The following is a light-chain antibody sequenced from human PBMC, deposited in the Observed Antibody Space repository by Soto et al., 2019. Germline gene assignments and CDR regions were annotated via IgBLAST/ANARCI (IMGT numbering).Light chain of an antibody. CDR2: AAS. V-gene: IGKV1-39*01. CDR1: QSIGSW. CDR3: QQSYTTPLT. J-gene: IGKJ4*01. Sequence: DIQMTQSPSTLSASVGDIVTITCRASQSIGSWLAWYQQKPGKAPNLLIYAASTLQSGVPSRFSGSGSGTDFTLTIRSLQPEDFATYYCQQSYTTPLTFGGGTKVDIK.